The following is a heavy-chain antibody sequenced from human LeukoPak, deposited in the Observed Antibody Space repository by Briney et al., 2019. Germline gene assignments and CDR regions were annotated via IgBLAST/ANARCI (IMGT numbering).Heavy chain of an antibody. D-gene: IGHD4-23*01. CDR3: ATSGDYGGINFDY. CDR1: GFTFSSYA. Sequence: GGSLRLSCAASGFTFSSYAMHWVRQAPGKGLEWVAVISYDGSNKYYADSVKGRFTISRDNSKNTLYLQMNSLRAEDTAVYYCATSGDYGGINFDYWGQGTLVTVSS. CDR2: ISYDGSNK. J-gene: IGHJ4*02. V-gene: IGHV3-30-3*01.